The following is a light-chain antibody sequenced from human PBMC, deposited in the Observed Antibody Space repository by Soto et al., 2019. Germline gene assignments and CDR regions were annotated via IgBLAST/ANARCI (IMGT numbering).Light chain of an antibody. CDR2: DAS. CDR1: QSVSSN. J-gene: IGKJ1*01. Sequence: EIVMTQSPATLSVSPGERATLSCRASQSVSSNLAWYQQKPGQAPRLLIYDASNRATGIPARFSGGGSGTDFTLTISSLEPEDFAVYYCQQYRTFGQGTKVDIK. V-gene: IGKV3D-15*01. CDR3: QQYRT.